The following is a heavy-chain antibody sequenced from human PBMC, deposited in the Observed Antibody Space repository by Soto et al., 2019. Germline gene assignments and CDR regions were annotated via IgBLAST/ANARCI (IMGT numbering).Heavy chain of an antibody. CDR3: ARLSTRWFDP. J-gene: IGHJ5*02. D-gene: IGHD2-15*01. CDR2: IHPGDSDT. V-gene: IGHV5-51*01. CDR1: GYDFFAYW. Sequence: GESLKISCKGSGYDFFAYWIVWPRQMPGKGLECMGFIHPGDSDTTYSPSFRGQVTISADKSIDTAYLQWRSLKASDTAMYYCARLSTRWFDPWGQGTLVTVSS.